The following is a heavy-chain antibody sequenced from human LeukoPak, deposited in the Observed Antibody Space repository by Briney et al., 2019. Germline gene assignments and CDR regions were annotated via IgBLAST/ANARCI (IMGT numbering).Heavy chain of an antibody. CDR2: ISSSGSTI. J-gene: IGHJ6*04. CDR1: GFSFSMYS. CDR3: AELGITMIGGV. D-gene: IGHD3-10*02. V-gene: IGHV3-48*04. Sequence: GGSLRLSCAASGFSFSMYSMSWIRQAPGKGLEWVSYISSSGSTIYYADSVKGRFTISRDNAKNSLYLQMNSLRAEDTAVYYCAELGITMIGGVWGKGTTVTISS.